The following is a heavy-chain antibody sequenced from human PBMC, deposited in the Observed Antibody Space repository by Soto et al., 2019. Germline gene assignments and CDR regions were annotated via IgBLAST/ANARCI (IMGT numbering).Heavy chain of an antibody. J-gene: IGHJ4*02. CDR1: GFTFSSYA. V-gene: IGHV3-64*01. D-gene: IGHD2-21*02. CDR2: NSSNGGST. Sequence: GGSLRLSCAASGFTFSSYAMHWVRQAPGKGLEYVSANSSNGGSTYYANSVKGRFTISRDNSKNTLYLQMGSLRAEDMAVYYCARAIVVVTAPFDYWGQGTLVTVSS. CDR3: ARAIVVVTAPFDY.